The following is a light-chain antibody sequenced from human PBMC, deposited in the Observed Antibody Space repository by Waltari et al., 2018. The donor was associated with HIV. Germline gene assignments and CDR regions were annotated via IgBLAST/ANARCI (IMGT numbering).Light chain of an antibody. Sequence: QSVLTQPPSASGTPGQRVTISCSGSSSNIGGNPINWYQQLPGTAPKLLIFDNNQLPSGVPDRFSGSKSGSSASLAIGGRQSEDEADYFCAAWDDSLNGWVFGGGTKLTVL. CDR1: SSNIGGNP. CDR2: DNN. J-gene: IGLJ3*02. CDR3: AAWDDSLNGWV. V-gene: IGLV1-44*01.